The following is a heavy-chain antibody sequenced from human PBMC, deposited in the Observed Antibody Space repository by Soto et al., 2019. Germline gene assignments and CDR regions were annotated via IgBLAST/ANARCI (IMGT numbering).Heavy chain of an antibody. V-gene: IGHV1-69*04. CDR1: GVTFSSYT. J-gene: IGHJ6*03. Sequence: SVKVSCKASGVTFSSYTISWVRQAPGQGLEWMGRIIPILGIANYAQKFQGRVTITADKSTSTAYMELSSLRSEDTAVYYCARDRPVVVPAAMDRNYYYYMDVWGKGTTVTVS. D-gene: IGHD2-2*01. CDR2: IIPILGIA. CDR3: ARDRPVVVPAAMDRNYYYYMDV.